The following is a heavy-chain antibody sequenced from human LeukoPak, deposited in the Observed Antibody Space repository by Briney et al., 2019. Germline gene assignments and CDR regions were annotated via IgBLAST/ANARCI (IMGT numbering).Heavy chain of an antibody. D-gene: IGHD6-19*01. V-gene: IGHV3-30*18. CDR3: AKDFSGLGYYFDH. CDR1: GFNLDAYV. CDR2: ISYDGSEE. Sequence: PGGSLRLSCAASGFNLDAYVIHWVRQAPGKGLEWVAVISYDGSEEYYADSFKGRFTTSRDNSRSTLYLQMNSLRAEDTAVYYCAKDFSGLGYYFDHWGQGTLVTVSS. J-gene: IGHJ4*02.